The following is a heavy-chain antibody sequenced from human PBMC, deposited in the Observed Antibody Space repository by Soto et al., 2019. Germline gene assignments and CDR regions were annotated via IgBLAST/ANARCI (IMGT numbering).Heavy chain of an antibody. J-gene: IGHJ4*02. D-gene: IGHD2-15*01. CDR2: INSDGSST. CDR3: VRTSLVVAAATREDY. Sequence: EVQLVESGGGLVQPGGSLRLSCAASGFTFSSYWMHWVRQAPGKGLVWVSRINSDGSSTSYADSVKGRFXIXXXXXXXXXXXXXXXXXXXDTAVYYCVRTSLVVAAATREDYWGQGTLVTVSS. V-gene: IGHV3-74*01. CDR1: GFTFSSYW.